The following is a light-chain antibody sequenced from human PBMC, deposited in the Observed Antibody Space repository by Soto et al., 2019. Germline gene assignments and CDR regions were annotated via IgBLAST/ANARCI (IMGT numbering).Light chain of an antibody. Sequence: EIVLTQSPGTLYLSPGERATLSCRASQSVSGRLAWYQQKPGQAPRLLIFGASSRATGIPDRFSGSGSGTDFTLTISRLEPEDFALYYCQHYTNSPITFGQGTRLEIK. CDR1: QSVSGR. CDR2: GAS. V-gene: IGKV3-20*01. CDR3: QHYTNSPIT. J-gene: IGKJ5*01.